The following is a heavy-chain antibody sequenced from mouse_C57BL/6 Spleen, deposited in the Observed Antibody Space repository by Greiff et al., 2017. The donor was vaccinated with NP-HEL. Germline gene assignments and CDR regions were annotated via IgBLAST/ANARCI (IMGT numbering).Heavy chain of an antibody. CDR2: IYPRSGNT. V-gene: IGHV1-81*01. Sequence: VQLQESGAELARPGASVKLSCKASGYTFTSYGISWVKQRTGQGLEWIGEIYPRSGNTYYNEKFKGKATLTADKSSSTAYMELRSLTSEDSAVYFCAPYSNPYYYAMDYWGQGTSVTVSS. D-gene: IGHD2-5*01. CDR1: GYTFTSYG. J-gene: IGHJ4*01. CDR3: APYSNPYYYAMDY.